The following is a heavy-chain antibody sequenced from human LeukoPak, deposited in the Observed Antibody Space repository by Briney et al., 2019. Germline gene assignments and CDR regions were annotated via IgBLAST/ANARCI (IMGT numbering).Heavy chain of an antibody. J-gene: IGHJ6*03. D-gene: IGHD2-2*01. CDR2: IYYSGST. V-gene: IGHV4-31*03. CDR3: ARGASKEYQLLSYYYYYMDV. Sequence: SQTLSLTCTVSGGSISSGGYYWSWIRQHPGKGLEWIGYIYYSGSTYYNPSLKSRVTISVDTSKNQFSLRLSSVTAAETAVYYCARGASKEYQLLSYYYYYMDVWGKGTTVTVSS. CDR1: GGSISSGGYY.